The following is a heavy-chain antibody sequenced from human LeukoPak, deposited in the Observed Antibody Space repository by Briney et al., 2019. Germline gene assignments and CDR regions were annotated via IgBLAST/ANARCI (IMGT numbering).Heavy chain of an antibody. Sequence: SVTVSCKASGGTFSSYAISWVRQAPGQGVEGMGGIITIFGKANYAQKFQGRVTINTEESTSTAYMELSSLRSEDTAVYYCARGPRAGTTIYYYYMDVWGKGTTVTVSS. J-gene: IGHJ6*03. CDR2: IITIFGKA. CDR3: ARGPRAGTTIYYYYMDV. D-gene: IGHD1-7*01. V-gene: IGHV1-69*05. CDR1: GGTFSSYA.